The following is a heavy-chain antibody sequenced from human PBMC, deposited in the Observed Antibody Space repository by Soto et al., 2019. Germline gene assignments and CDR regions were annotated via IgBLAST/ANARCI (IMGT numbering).Heavy chain of an antibody. J-gene: IGHJ4*02. CDR1: GFTFSNYD. V-gene: IGHV3-23*01. CDR3: AKGAWLDY. CDR2: LRISGGNT. Sequence: DVQLMESGGGLVQPGGSLRLSCAASGFTFSNYDMSWVRQAPGKGLEWVSVLRISGGNTYYAHSVKGRFTISRDNSKDTLYLQMNSLRAEDTAVYYCAKGAWLDYWGQGTLVTVSS.